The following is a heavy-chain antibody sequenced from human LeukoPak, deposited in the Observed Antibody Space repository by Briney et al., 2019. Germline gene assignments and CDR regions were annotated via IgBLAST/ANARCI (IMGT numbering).Heavy chain of an antibody. CDR2: IYYSGST. CDR3: ARGSSTSPSPGYYGMDV. D-gene: IGHD2-2*01. Sequence: PSETLSLTCTVSGGSISSYYWSWTRQPPGKGLEWIGYIYYSGSTNYNPSLKSRVTISVDTSKNQFSLKLSSVTAADTAVYYCARGSSTSPSPGYYGMDVWGQGTTVTVSS. J-gene: IGHJ6*02. CDR1: GGSISSYY. V-gene: IGHV4-59*01.